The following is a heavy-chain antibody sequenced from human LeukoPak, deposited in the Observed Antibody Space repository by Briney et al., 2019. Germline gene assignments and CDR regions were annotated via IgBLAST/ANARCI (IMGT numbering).Heavy chain of an antibody. D-gene: IGHD1-26*01. CDR2: MNPNSGNT. CDR1: GYTFTSYY. CDR3: AREGASTTKEVDY. J-gene: IGHJ4*02. V-gene: IGHV1-8*02. Sequence: ASVKFSCKTSGYTFTSYYINWVRQATGQGLEWMGWMNPNSGNTGYAQKFQGRVTMTRNTSISTAYMELSSLRSEDTAVYYCAREGASTTKEVDYWGQGTLVTVSS.